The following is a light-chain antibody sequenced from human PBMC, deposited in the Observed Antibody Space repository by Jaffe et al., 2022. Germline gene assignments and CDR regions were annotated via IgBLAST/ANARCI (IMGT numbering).Light chain of an antibody. CDR3: SSYAGSSIFVV. CDR2: EVS. CDR1: SSDVGGYNY. J-gene: IGLJ3*02. V-gene: IGLV2-8*01. Sequence: QSALTQTPSASGSPGQSVTISCTGTSSDVGGYNYVSWYQQHPGKAPKLMIYEVSKRPSGVPDRFSGSKSGNTASLTVSGLQAEDEADYYCSSYAGSSIFVVFGGGTKLTVL.